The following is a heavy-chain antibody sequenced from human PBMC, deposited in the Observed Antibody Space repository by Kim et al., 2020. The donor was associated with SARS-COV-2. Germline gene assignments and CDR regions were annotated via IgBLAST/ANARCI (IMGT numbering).Heavy chain of an antibody. J-gene: IGHJ6*02. CDR2: INHSGST. CDR1: GGSFSGYY. D-gene: IGHD6-13*01. Sequence: SETLSLTCAVYGGSFSGYYWRWIRQPPGKGLEWIGEINHSGSTNYNPSLKSRGTITVDTSTNQFSLKLSSVTAADTAVYYCARGYSSSWNYYYGMDVWGQGTPVTVSS. CDR3: ARGYSSSWNYYYGMDV. V-gene: IGHV4-34*01.